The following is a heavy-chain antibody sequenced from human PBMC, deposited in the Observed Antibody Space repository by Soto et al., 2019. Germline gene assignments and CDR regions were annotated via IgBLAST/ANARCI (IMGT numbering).Heavy chain of an antibody. CDR2: ISAYNGNT. V-gene: IGHV1-18*04. J-gene: IGHJ6*02. Sequence: ASVKVSCKASGYTFTGYGISWVRQAPGQGLEWMGWISAYNGNTNYAQKVQGRVTMTTDTSTTTAYMELRSLRSDDTAVYYCARDTPRHCSSNSCPAHHYYGMDVWGQGTTVTVSS. CDR1: GYTFTGYG. CDR3: ARDTPRHCSSNSCPAHHYYGMDV. D-gene: IGHD2-2*01.